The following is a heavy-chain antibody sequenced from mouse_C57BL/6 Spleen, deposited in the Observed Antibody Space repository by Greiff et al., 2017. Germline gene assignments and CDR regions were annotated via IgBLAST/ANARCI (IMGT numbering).Heavy chain of an antibody. CDR3: ARRGGSACWYARDY. CDR1: GYTFTDYY. J-gene: IGHJ4*01. V-gene: IGHV1-26*01. D-gene: IGHD1-1*02. Sequence: EVQLQQSGPELVKPGASVKISCKASGYTFTDYYMNWVKQSHGKSLEWIGDINPNNGGTSYNQKFKGKATLTVDKSSSTAYMELRSLTSEDAAVEYWARRGGSACWYARDYWGQGTSVTVSS. CDR2: INPNNGGT.